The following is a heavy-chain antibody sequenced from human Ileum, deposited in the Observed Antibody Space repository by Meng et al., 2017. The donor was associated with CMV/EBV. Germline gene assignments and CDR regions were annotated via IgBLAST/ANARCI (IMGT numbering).Heavy chain of an antibody. CDR2: IYHSGST. CDR1: GYSISSGYY. J-gene: IGHJ4*02. Sequence: SETLSLTCTVSGYSISSGYYWGWIRQPPGKGLEWIGSIYHSGSTYYNPSLKSRVTISVDTSKNQFSLKLSSVTAADTAVYYCARVGYDFWSGYPYYFDYWGQGTLVTVSS. CDR3: ARVGYDFWSGYPYYFDY. D-gene: IGHD3-3*01. V-gene: IGHV4-38-2*02.